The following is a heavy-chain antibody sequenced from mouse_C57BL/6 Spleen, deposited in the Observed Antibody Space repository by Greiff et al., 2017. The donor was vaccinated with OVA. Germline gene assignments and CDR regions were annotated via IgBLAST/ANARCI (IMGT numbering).Heavy chain of an antibody. CDR3: TRWDDY. V-gene: IGHV1-15*01. CDR2: INPETGGT. CDR1: GYTFTDYE. D-gene: IGHD4-1*01. J-gene: IGHJ2*01. Sequence: QVQLQQSGAELVRPGASVTLSCKASGYTFTDYEMHWVKQTPVHGLEWIGAINPETGGTAYNQKFKGKAILTADKSSSTAYMELRSLTSEDSAVYYCTRWDDYWGQGTTLTVSS.